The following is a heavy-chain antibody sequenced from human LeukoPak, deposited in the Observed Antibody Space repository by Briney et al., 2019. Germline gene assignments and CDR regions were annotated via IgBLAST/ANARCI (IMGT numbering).Heavy chain of an antibody. CDR2: MNPNSGNT. CDR3: ARQGSYSNAIGMGY. V-gene: IGHV1-8*01. D-gene: IGHD2/OR15-2a*01. J-gene: IGHJ4*02. Sequence: ASVKVSCKASGYTFTNYDINWVRQATGQGLEWVGWMNPNSGNTGYSQKFQGRVSMTRSASMSTAYMELSSLRSEDTAVYYCARQGSYSNAIGMGYWGQGTLVTVSS. CDR1: GYTFTNYD.